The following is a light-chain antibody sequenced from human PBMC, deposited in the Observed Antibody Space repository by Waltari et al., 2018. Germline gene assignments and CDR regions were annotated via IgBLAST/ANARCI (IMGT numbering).Light chain of an antibody. V-gene: IGLV2-11*01. Sequence: QSALTQPRSVSGSPGQSVTISCTGTSSDVGGYNFVSWYQQHPGKVPKLVIYDVTKRPSGVPYRLSGSKSGNTASLTISGLQAEDEADYYCCSYAGYYTIWVFGGGTKLTVL. J-gene: IGLJ3*02. CDR2: DVT. CDR1: SSDVGGYNF. CDR3: CSYAGYYTIWV.